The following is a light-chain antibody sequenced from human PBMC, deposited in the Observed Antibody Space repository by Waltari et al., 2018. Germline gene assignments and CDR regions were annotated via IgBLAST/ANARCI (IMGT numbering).Light chain of an antibody. CDR1: SSDVGGYNY. V-gene: IGLV2-14*01. J-gene: IGLJ1*01. Sequence: QSALTQPASVSGSPGQSITISCTGTSSDVGGYNYVSWYQQHPGKAPKLMIYEVINRPSGVSNRFSGSKSGNPASLTISGLQAEDEADYYCSSYTRSSTLVFGTGTKVTVL. CDR2: EVI. CDR3: SSYTRSSTLV.